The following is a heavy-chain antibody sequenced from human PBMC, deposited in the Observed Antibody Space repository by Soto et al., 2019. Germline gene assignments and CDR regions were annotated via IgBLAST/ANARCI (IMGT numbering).Heavy chain of an antibody. V-gene: IGHV3-30-3*01. Sequence: GGSLRLSCAASGFTFSSYAMHWVRQAPGKGLEWVAVISYDGSNKYYADSVKGRFTISRDNSKNTLYLQMNSLRAEDTAVYYCARAQPLGRETARFGEASWFDPWGQGTLVTVSS. CDR3: ARAQPLGRETARFGEASWFDP. CDR2: ISYDGSNK. CDR1: GFTFSSYA. J-gene: IGHJ5*02. D-gene: IGHD3-10*01.